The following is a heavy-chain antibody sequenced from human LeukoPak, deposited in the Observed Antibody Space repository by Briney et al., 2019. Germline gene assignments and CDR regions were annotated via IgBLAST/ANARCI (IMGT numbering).Heavy chain of an antibody. CDR2: IYTSGST. Sequence: SETLSLTCTVSGGSISIYYWNWIRQPAGKGLEWIGRIYTSGSTSYNPSLKSRVTMSVDTSKNQFSLRLSSVTAADTAVYYCARVSYVRRIFDYWGQGTLVTVSS. CDR3: ARVSYVRRIFDY. CDR1: GGSISIYY. D-gene: IGHD1-14*01. J-gene: IGHJ4*02. V-gene: IGHV4-4*07.